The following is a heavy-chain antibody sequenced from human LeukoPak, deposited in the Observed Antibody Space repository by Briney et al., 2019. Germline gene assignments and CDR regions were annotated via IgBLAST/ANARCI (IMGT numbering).Heavy chain of an antibody. V-gene: IGHV4-39*02. D-gene: IGHD4/OR15-4a*01. CDR1: GGSICITNSY. CDR2: IDSSGTS. CDR3: ARLIDYGGFYFYYYMDV. J-gene: IGHJ6*03. Sequence: PSETLSLTCTVSGGSICITNSYWGWIRQPPEQGLEWIRNIDSSGTSHYSPVLKSRVTISLDTSKSHFSLRLTSVTAADTAVYYCARLIDYGGFYFYYYMDVWGKGTSVTVSS.